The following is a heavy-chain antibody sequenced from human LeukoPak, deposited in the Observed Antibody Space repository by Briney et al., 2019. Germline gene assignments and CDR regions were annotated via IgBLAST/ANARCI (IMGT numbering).Heavy chain of an antibody. V-gene: IGHV3-33*01. CDR3: ARDGGSGRPKIRYDF. Sequence: GGSLRLSCAASGFSFSNYGMHWVRQAPGKGLEWVALIWHDESNKDYADSVKGRFTISRDNSRNTLYLQMNSLRVEDTAVYYCARDGGSGRPKIRYDFWGQGTLATVSS. D-gene: IGHD3-10*01. CDR1: GFSFSNYG. CDR2: IWHDESNK. J-gene: IGHJ4*02.